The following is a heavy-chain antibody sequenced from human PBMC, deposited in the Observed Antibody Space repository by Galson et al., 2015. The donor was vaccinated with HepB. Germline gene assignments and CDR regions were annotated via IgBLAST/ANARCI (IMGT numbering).Heavy chain of an antibody. D-gene: IGHD1-26*01. CDR1: GFTFSSYW. CDR3: AREWELLPDAFDI. V-gene: IGHV3-7*03. CDR2: IKQDGSEK. J-gene: IGHJ3*02. Sequence: SLRLSCAASGFTFSSYWMSWVRQAPGKGLEWVANIKQDGSEKYYVDSVKGRFTISRDNAKNSLYLQMNSLRAEDTAVYYCAREWELLPDAFDIWGQGTMVTVSS.